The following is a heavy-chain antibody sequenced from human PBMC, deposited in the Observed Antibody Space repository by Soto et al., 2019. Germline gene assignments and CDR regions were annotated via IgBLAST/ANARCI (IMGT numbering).Heavy chain of an antibody. Sequence: QVQLVESGGGVVQPGRSLRLSCVASGFTFSIFDMHWVRQAPGKGLEWVTLISSADRNIYYADSVQGRFTVSRDDSRNTLYLQMNSLRPEDMAVYYCAKGLNGELNDWGQGTMVTVSS. CDR3: AKGLNGELND. J-gene: IGHJ3*01. CDR2: ISSADRNI. V-gene: IGHV3-30*18. D-gene: IGHD1-1*01. CDR1: GFTFSIFD.